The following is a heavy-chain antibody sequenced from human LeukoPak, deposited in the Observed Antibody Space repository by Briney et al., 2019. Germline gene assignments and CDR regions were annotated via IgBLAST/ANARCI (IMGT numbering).Heavy chain of an antibody. CDR2: IYYSGST. D-gene: IGHD3-16*01. J-gene: IGHJ5*02. V-gene: IGHV4-39*01. CDR1: GGSISSSTYF. CDR3: ARRAFGNWFDP. Sequence: KPSETLSLTCTVSGGSISSSTYFWGWIRQPPGKGLEWIGSIYYSGSTYYNPSLKSRVTISVDTSKNQFSLKLRSVTAADTAVYYCARRAFGNWFDPWGQGTLVTVSS.